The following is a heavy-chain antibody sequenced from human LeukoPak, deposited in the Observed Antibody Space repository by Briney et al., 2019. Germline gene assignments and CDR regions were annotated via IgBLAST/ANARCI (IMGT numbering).Heavy chain of an antibody. CDR1: GGSITSRSYY. V-gene: IGHV4-39*01. D-gene: IGHD3-10*01. Sequence: SETLSLTCTVSGGSITSRSYYWGWIRQPPGKGLEWIGSIYYSGSTYYNPSLKSRVTISVDTSKNQFSLKLSSVTAADTAVYYCARQKAVGVNWFDPWGQGTLVTVSS. CDR2: IYYSGST. CDR3: ARQKAVGVNWFDP. J-gene: IGHJ5*02.